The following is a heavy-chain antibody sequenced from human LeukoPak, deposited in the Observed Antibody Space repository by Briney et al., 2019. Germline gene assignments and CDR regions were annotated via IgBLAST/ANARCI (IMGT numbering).Heavy chain of an antibody. CDR1: GFTFSNAW. J-gene: IGHJ3*02. V-gene: IGHV3-74*01. CDR3: VRTTAAFDI. D-gene: IGHD1-14*01. CDR2: INSDGSST. Sequence: GGSLRLSCAASGFTFSNAWINWVRQAPGKGPVWVSRINSDGSSTNYADSVKGRFTISRDNAKNTLYLQMNSLRAEDTAVYYCVRTTAAFDIWGQGTMVTVSS.